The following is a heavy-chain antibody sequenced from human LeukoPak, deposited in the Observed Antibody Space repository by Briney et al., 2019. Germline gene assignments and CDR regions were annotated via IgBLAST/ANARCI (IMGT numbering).Heavy chain of an antibody. J-gene: IGHJ4*02. D-gene: IGHD1-1*01. CDR1: GFIFSKYA. CDR3: ARLVCTTIPCYGKFYFDY. V-gene: IGHV3-21*06. CDR2: IDGPSDSI. Sequence: PGGSLRLSCAASGFIFSKYAMEWVRQAPGKGLEWVSSIDGPSDSIYYADSVKGRFTISRDDAKNSVYLQMNSLRAEDTGIYYCARLVCTTIPCYGKFYFDYWGQGTLVPVAS.